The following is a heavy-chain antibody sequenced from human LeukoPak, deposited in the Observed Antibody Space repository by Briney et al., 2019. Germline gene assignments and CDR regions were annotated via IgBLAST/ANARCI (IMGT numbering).Heavy chain of an antibody. D-gene: IGHD3-22*01. CDR2: INTDGSSI. J-gene: IGHJ4*02. Sequence: PGGSLRLSCAASGFTFSTYWMHWVRRAPGKGPVWVSRINTDGSSISYADSVEGRFTISRDNAKNTLYLQMNSLRVEDTAVYYCARDFTPSKYYDNSGYYDYWGQGTLVTVSS. V-gene: IGHV3-74*01. CDR1: GFTFSTYW. CDR3: ARDFTPSKYYDNSGYYDY.